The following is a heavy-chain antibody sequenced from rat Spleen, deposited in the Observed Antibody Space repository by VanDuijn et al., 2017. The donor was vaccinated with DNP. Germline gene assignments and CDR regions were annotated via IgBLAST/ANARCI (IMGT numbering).Heavy chain of an antibody. Sequence: EVQLVGSGGGLVQSGRSLKLSCAGSGFTFSDYYMAWVRQAPTKGLDWVATIIYDGSRTYYRNSVKGRFTISRDNAKSTLYLQMDSLRSEDTATYYCTTFEGRDAWGQGTSVTVSS. D-gene: IGHD1-11*01. CDR2: IIYDGSRT. V-gene: IGHV5S10*01. CDR3: TTFEGRDA. CDR1: GFTFSDYY. J-gene: IGHJ4*01.